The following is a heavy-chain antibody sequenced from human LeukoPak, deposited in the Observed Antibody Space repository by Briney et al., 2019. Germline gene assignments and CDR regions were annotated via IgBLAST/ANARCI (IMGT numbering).Heavy chain of an antibody. CDR1: GGSFSGYY. CDR2: INHSGST. Sequence: SETLSLTCAVYGGSFSGYYWSWIRQPPGKGLEWIGEINHSGSTNYNPSLKSRVTISVDTSKNQFSLKLSSVTAADTAVYYCARDPRFCRSTTCHVPDAFDIWGQGTMVTVSS. CDR3: ARDPRFCRSTTCHVPDAFDI. D-gene: IGHD2-2*01. V-gene: IGHV4-34*01. J-gene: IGHJ3*02.